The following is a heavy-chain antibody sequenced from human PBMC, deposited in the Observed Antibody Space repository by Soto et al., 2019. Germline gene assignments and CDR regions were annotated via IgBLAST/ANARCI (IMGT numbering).Heavy chain of an antibody. CDR2: MNQDGSQN. J-gene: IGHJ3*02. CDR1: GFTFSSYW. V-gene: IGHV3-7*03. Sequence: GGSLRLSCAASGFTFSSYWMSWVRQAPGKGLEWVANMNQDGSQNFYVDSVKGRFTISRDNAKNSLYLQMNSLRAEDTAVYYCAGVLGYCTNGVCTDAFDIWGQGTMVTVSS. CDR3: AGVLGYCTNGVCTDAFDI. D-gene: IGHD2-8*01.